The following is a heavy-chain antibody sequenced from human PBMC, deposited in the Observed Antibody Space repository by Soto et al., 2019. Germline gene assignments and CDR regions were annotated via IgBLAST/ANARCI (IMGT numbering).Heavy chain of an antibody. D-gene: IGHD3-22*01. J-gene: IGHJ4*02. CDR1: GFTFNSYV. Sequence: EVQLLESGGALVQPGGSLRLSCAASGFTFNSYVMTWVRQAPGEGLEWVSSISRSGRGSAYYADSVKGRFTISRDNSENTLFLQMNNVREEDTALYDCARGLYLDSSDYWVANLPFDHWGLGTLVTFAS. CDR3: ARGLYLDSSDYWVANLPFDH. CDR2: ISRSGRGSA. V-gene: IGHV3-23*01.